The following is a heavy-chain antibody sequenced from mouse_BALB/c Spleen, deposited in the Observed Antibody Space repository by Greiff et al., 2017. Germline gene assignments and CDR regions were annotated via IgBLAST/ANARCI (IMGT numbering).Heavy chain of an antibody. CDR3: ARENGNYYFDY. V-gene: IGHV1-54*01. J-gene: IGHJ2*01. D-gene: IGHD2-1*01. CDR1: GYAFTNYL. CDR2: INPGSGGT. Sequence: VKVVESGAELVRPGTSVKVSCKASGYAFTNYLIEWVKQRPGQGLEWIGVINPGSGGTNYNEKFKGKATLTADKSSSTAYMQLSSLTSDDSAVYFCARENGNYYFDYWGQGTTLTVSS.